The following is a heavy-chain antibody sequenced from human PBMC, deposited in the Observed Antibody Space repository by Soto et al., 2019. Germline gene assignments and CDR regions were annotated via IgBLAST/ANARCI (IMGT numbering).Heavy chain of an antibody. V-gene: IGHV3-23*01. D-gene: IGHD3-3*01. CDR2: ISGSGGST. Sequence: EVQLLESGGGLVQPGGSLRLSCAASGFTFSSYAMSWVRQAPGKGLEWVSAISGSGGSTYYADSVKGRFTISRDHSKNTLYLQMSSLRAEDTAVYYCAKDLSDFWSGYYNDYFDYWGQGTLVTVSS. CDR1: GFTFSSYA. J-gene: IGHJ4*02. CDR3: AKDLSDFWSGYYNDYFDY.